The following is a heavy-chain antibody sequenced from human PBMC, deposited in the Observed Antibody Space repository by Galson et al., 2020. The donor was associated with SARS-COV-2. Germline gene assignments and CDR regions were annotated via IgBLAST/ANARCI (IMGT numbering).Heavy chain of an antibody. J-gene: IGHJ4*02. Sequence: ETSETLSLTCTVSGGSINSYYWSWIRQPAGKGLEWIGRIYSSCSTNYNPSLKSRVTMSLDTSKNQFSLRLSSVTAADRAIYYCAREVPGQYSSGWKAYYFDYWGQGILVTVSS. D-gene: IGHD6-19*01. CDR2: IYSSCST. CDR1: GGSINSYY. V-gene: IGHV4-4*07. CDR3: AREVPGQYSSGWKAYYFDY.